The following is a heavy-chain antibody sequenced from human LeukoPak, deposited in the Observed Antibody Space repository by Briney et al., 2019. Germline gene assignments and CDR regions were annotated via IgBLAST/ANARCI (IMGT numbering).Heavy chain of an antibody. D-gene: IGHD2-8*01. V-gene: IGHV4-59*01. CDR2: IHYTGST. Sequence: PSETLSLTCAVSGASISDSWWSWIRQPPGKGLEWIGYIHYTGSTMYNPSLKSRVTISVDTSKNHFSLELTSVTAADTAVYYCGGMGTNGGYGGQGTLVTVPS. CDR3: GGMGTNGGY. J-gene: IGHJ4*02. CDR1: GASISDSW.